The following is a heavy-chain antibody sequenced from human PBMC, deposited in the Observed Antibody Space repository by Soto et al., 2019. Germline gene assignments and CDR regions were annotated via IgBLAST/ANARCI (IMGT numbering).Heavy chain of an antibody. Sequence: QVQLVESGGGVVQPGRSLRLSCVGSGFSFSSYDMNWVRQAPGTGLEWVALMSYDGSKKYYGDYVRGRVTISRDNSKNTLYLQLDHLRPEDTAIYYWSKDLKPGSRWSLGGVEHCMDVWGRGTTVSVS. J-gene: IGHJ6*03. CDR3: SKDLKPGSRWSLGGVEHCMDV. CDR1: GFSFSSYD. CDR2: MSYDGSKK. V-gene: IGHV3-30*18. D-gene: IGHD3-16*01.